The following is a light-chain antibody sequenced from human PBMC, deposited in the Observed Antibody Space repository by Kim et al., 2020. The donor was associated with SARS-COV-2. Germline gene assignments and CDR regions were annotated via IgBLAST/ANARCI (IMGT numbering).Light chain of an antibody. CDR1: QSVSSSY. Sequence: EIVLTQSPGTLSLSPGERATLSCRASQSVSSSYLAWYQQKPGQAPRLLIYGASSRATGIPDRFSGSASGTDFTLTISRLEPEDFGVYYCQQYGSSPRTFGQGTKLEI. J-gene: IGKJ2*01. V-gene: IGKV3-20*01. CDR2: GAS. CDR3: QQYGSSPRT.